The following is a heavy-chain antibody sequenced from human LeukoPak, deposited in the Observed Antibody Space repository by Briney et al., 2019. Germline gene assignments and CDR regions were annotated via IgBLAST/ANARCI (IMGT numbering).Heavy chain of an antibody. Sequence: ASVKVSCKASGYTFTSYGISWVRQAPGQGLEWMGWICAYNGNTNYAQKLQGRVTMTTDTSTSTAYMELRSLRSDDTAVYYCARAGYSSSWFPYFDYWGQGTLVTVSS. J-gene: IGHJ4*02. CDR2: ICAYNGNT. D-gene: IGHD6-13*01. V-gene: IGHV1-18*01. CDR3: ARAGYSSSWFPYFDY. CDR1: GYTFTSYG.